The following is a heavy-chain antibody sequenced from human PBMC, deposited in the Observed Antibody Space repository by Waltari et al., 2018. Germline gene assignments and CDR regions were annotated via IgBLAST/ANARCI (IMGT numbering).Heavy chain of an antibody. Sequence: QVQLQQWGAGLLKPSETLSLTCAVYGGSFSGYYWSWIRQPPGKGLEWIGEINHSGSTNSNPSLKGRVTISVDTSKNQFSLKLSSVTAADTAVYYCARGGYGSGSYRWVPFDYWGQGTLVTVSS. CDR1: GGSFSGYY. CDR3: ARGGYGSGSYRWVPFDY. J-gene: IGHJ4*02. CDR2: INHSGST. V-gene: IGHV4-34*01. D-gene: IGHD3-10*01.